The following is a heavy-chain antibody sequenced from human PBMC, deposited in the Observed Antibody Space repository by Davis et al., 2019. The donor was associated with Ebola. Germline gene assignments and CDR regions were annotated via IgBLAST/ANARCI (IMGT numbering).Heavy chain of an antibody. Sequence: PGGSLRLSCAASGFTFSSYAMSWVRQAPGKGLEWFSAISGSGGSTYYPDSVKGRFTISRDNAKNSLYLQMNSLRAEDTAVYYCARDLLGGDYWGQGTLVTVSS. D-gene: IGHD3-16*01. V-gene: IGHV3-23*01. CDR1: GFTFSSYA. J-gene: IGHJ4*02. CDR2: ISGSGGST. CDR3: ARDLLGGDY.